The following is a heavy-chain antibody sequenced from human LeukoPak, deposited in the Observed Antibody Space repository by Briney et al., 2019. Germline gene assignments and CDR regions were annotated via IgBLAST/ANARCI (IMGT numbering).Heavy chain of an antibody. Sequence: GGSPRLSCAASGFTFSSYSMNWVRQAPGKGLEWVSSISSSSSYIYYADSVKDRFTISRDNAKNSLYLQMNSLRAEDTAVYYCARVSRHPYSSSWYYYMDVWGKGTTVTVSS. D-gene: IGHD6-6*01. CDR1: GFTFSSYS. CDR2: ISSSSSYI. CDR3: ARVSRHPYSSSWYYYMDV. J-gene: IGHJ6*03. V-gene: IGHV3-21*01.